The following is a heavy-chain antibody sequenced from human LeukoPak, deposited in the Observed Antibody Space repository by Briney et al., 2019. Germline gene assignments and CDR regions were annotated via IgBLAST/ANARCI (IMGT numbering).Heavy chain of an antibody. D-gene: IGHD3-16*01. CDR1: GFTFSISN. Sequence: PGGSLRLSCAASGFTFSISNMNWVRQTPGKGLEWVSAISGSGGSTYYADSVKGRFTISRDNSKNTLYLQMNSLRAEDTAVYYCAKEVGVVDVNDIWGQGTMVTVSS. CDR2: ISGSGGST. J-gene: IGHJ3*02. CDR3: AKEVGVVDVNDI. V-gene: IGHV3-23*01.